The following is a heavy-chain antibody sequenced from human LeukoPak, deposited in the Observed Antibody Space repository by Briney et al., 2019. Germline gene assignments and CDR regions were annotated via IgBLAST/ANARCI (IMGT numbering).Heavy chain of an antibody. CDR2: ISKSGETEKK. CDR3: ARVGYSYGTLDY. V-gene: IGHV3-11*04. J-gene: IGHJ4*02. Sequence: GGSLRLSCAASGFTFNGYYMRWVRQAPGKGLEWVSYISKSGETEKKFYADSVKGQLAIAKDKAKNYLSVQMHRRRGKGTAFFYCARVGYSYGTLDYWGQGTLVTVSS. CDR1: GFTFNGYY. D-gene: IGHD5-18*01.